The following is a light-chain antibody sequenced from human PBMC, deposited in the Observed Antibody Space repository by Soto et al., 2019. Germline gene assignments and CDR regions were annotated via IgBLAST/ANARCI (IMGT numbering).Light chain of an antibody. V-gene: IGKV1-39*01. CDR2: AAS. CDR3: QQSYSTPT. J-gene: IGKJ4*01. CDR1: QSISSY. Sequence: DIPMTQSPSSLSASVGDRVTITCPASQSISSYLNWYQQKPGKAPKLLIYAASSLQSGVPSRFSGSGSGTDFTLTISSLQPEDFATYYCQQSYSTPTFGGGTKVEIK.